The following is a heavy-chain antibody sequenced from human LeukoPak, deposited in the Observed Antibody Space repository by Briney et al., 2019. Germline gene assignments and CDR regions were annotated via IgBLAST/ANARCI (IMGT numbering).Heavy chain of an antibody. CDR1: GYTFTGYY. V-gene: IGHV1-2*02. CDR2: INPNSGGT. CDR3: ARVELEYSSSWYVGRVNWFDP. Sequence: GASVKVSCKASGYTFTGYYMHWVRQAPGQGLEWMGWINPNSGGTNYAQKFQGRVTMTRDTSISTAYMELSRLRSDDTAVYYCARVELEYSSSWYVGRVNWFDPWGQGTLVTVSS. D-gene: IGHD6-13*01. J-gene: IGHJ5*02.